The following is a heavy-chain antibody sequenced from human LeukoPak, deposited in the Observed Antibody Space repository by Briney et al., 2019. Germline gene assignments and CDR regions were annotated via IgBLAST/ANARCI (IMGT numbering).Heavy chain of an antibody. CDR3: AIEGVAALPRYYYYYYMDV. CDR2: IITLFGPA. D-gene: IGHD6-19*01. CDR1: GGTFSTYA. V-gene: IGHV1-69*13. Sequence: SVKVSCKSSGGTFSTYAISWVRPAPGQGLEWMGGIITLFGPANYAPKFQSRVTTTADESTTTAHIELGSLRSEDTAVYYCAIEGVAALPRYYYYYYMDVWGKGSTVTVSS. J-gene: IGHJ6*03.